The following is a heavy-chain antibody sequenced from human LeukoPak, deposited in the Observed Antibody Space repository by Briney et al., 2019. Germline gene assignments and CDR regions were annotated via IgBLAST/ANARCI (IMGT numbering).Heavy chain of an antibody. V-gene: IGHV1-69*04. CDR3: ARVEGSSGWYGFRWFDP. CDR1: GGTFSSYA. D-gene: IGHD6-19*01. CDR2: IIPILGIA. Sequence: SVTVSCKASGGTFSSYAISWVRQAPGQGLEWMGRIIPILGIANYAQKFQGRVTITADKSTSTAYMELSSLRSEDTAVYYCARVEGSSGWYGFRWFDPWGQGTLVTVSS. J-gene: IGHJ5*02.